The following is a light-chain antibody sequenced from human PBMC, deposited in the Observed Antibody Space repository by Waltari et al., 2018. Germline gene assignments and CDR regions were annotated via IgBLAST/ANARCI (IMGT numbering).Light chain of an antibody. CDR1: PSLVQSDGNPY. CDR3: MQATVKPWT. J-gene: IGKJ1*01. CDR2: KIS. V-gene: IGKV2-24*01. Sequence: DVVMTQTPLSSPVTLGQPASLPCESRPSLVQSDGNPYFSWRHQRAGQAPRLLIYKISNQLSGVPERFSGSGAGTHFTLRISRVEADDVGVYYCMQATVKPWTFGQGTKVEVK.